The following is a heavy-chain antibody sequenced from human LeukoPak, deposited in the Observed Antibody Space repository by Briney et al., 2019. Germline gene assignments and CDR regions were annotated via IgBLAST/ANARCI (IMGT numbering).Heavy chain of an antibody. V-gene: IGHV3-33*01. CDR1: GFTFSSSG. CDR3: ARAPDYGDYGRYFDY. D-gene: IGHD4-17*01. Sequence: GRSLRLSCAASGFTFSSSGMHWVRQAPGKGLEWVAVIWYDGSNKYYADSVKGRFTISRDNSKNTLYLQMNSLRAEDTAVYYCARAPDYGDYGRYFDYWGQGTLVTASS. CDR2: IWYDGSNK. J-gene: IGHJ4*02.